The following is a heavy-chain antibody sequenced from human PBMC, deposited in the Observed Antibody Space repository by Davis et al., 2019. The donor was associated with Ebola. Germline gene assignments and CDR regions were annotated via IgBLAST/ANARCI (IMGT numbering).Heavy chain of an antibody. J-gene: IGHJ6*02. CDR1: GFTFTSSA. CDR3: AAETMRLAYYGMDV. V-gene: IGHV1-58*02. D-gene: IGHD1-1*01. Sequence: AASVKVSCKASGFTFTSSAMQWVRQARGQRLEWIGWIVVGSGNTNYAQKFQERVTITRDMSTSTAYMELSSLRSEDTAVYYCAAETMRLAYYGMDVWGQGTTVTVSS. CDR2: IVVGSGNT.